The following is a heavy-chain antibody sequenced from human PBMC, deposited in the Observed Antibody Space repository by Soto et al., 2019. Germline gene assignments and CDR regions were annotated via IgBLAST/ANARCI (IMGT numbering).Heavy chain of an antibody. CDR2: ISAYNGNT. J-gene: IGHJ6*03. CDR1: GYTFTSYG. CDR3: ARDQFKNYGSLVRYFAWLPRGNYMDV. V-gene: IGHV1-18*01. D-gene: IGHD3-9*01. Sequence: ASVKVSCKASGYTFTSYGISWVRQAPGQGLEWIGWISAYNGNTNYAQKLQGRVTMTTDTSTSTAYMELRSLRSEDTAVYYCARDQFKNYGSLVRYFAWLPRGNYMDVWGKGTTVTVSS.